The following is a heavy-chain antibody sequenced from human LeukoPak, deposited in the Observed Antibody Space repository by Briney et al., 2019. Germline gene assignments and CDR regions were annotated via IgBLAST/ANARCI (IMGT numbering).Heavy chain of an antibody. CDR3: ARLFDTTGYTHDAFDV. J-gene: IGHJ3*01. Sequence: ASVKVSCKASGYTFTGYHMHWVRQAPGQGLEWMGWINPNTGDTNYAQKFQGRVTMTRDTSISAAYMELSWLRSDDTAVYYCARLFDTTGYTHDAFDVWGQGTMVTVSS. CDR1: GYTFTGYH. V-gene: IGHV1-2*02. CDR2: INPNTGDT. D-gene: IGHD3-22*01.